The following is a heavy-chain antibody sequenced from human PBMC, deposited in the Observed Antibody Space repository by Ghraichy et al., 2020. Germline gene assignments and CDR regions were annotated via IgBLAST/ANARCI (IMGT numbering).Heavy chain of an antibody. D-gene: IGHD3-3*01. CDR3: ANSRADYDFWSGYYTPVG. V-gene: IGHV1-69*06. J-gene: IGHJ4*02. CDR1: GGTFSSYA. Sequence: SVKVSCKASGGTFSSYAISWVRQAPGQGLEWMGGIIPIFGTANYAQKFQGRVTITADKSTSTAYMELSSLRSEDTAVYYCANSRADYDFWSGYYTPVGWGQGTLVTVSS. CDR2: IIPIFGTA.